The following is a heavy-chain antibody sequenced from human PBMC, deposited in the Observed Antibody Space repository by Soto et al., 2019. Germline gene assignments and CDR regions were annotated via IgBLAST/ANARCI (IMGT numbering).Heavy chain of an antibody. J-gene: IGHJ4*02. CDR3: ASIPGGPPLRYFDY. V-gene: IGHV3-21*01. Sequence: GGSLILSCAASGFTFSSHSMNWVRQAPGKGLEWVSSISSSGSYIYYADLLKGRFAISRDNAKNSLYLQMNSLRAEDTAVYYCASIPGGPPLRYFDYWGQGTLVTVSS. CDR1: GFTFSSHS. CDR2: ISSSGSYI. D-gene: IGHD3-10*01.